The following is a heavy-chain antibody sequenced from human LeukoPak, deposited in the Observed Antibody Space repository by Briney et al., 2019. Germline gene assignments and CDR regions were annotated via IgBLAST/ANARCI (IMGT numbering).Heavy chain of an antibody. CDR2: INRSGST. D-gene: IGHD2-15*01. CDR3: ARGRSILAY. J-gene: IGHJ4*02. Sequence: PSETLSLTCAVYGGSFSGYYWSCIRQPPGKGLEWIGEINRSGSTNYNPSLKSRVTISVDTSKNQFSLKLSSVTAADTAVYYCARGRSILAYWGQGTQVTVSS. CDR1: GGSFSGYY. V-gene: IGHV4-34*01.